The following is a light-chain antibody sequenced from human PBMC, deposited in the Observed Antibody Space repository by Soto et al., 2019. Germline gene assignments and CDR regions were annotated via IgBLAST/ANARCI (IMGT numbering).Light chain of an antibody. Sequence: QSVLTQPPSVSAAPGQRVTISCSGSSSNIGGNSVSWYQQLPGTAPKLLIYDDNKRPSGIPDRFSGSKSGTSATLSITGFQTGDEADYYCGSWDSSLSAYVFGTGTKVNV. CDR2: DDN. CDR3: GSWDSSLSAYV. J-gene: IGLJ1*01. V-gene: IGLV1-51*01. CDR1: SSNIGGNS.